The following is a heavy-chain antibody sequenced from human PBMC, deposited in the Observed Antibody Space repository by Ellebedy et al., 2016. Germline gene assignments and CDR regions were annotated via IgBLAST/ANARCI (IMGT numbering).Heavy chain of an antibody. D-gene: IGHD4-17*01. CDR3: ARDTDDAFDI. CDR2: IYYSGST. Sequence: SETLSLTCTVSGGSISSYYWSWIRQPPGKGLEWIGYIYYSGSTNYNPSLKSRVTISVDTSKNQFSLKLSSVTAADTAVYYCARDTDDAFDIWGQGTMVTVSS. J-gene: IGHJ3*02. V-gene: IGHV4-59*01. CDR1: GGSISSYY.